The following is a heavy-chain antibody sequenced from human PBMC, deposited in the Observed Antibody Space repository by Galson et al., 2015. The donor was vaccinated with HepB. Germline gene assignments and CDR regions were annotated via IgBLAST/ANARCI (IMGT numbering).Heavy chain of an antibody. CDR2: ISAYNGNT. CDR1: GYTFTSYG. J-gene: IGHJ6*02. Sequence: SVKVSCKASGYTFTSYGISWVRQAPGQGLEWMGWISAYNGNTNYAQKLQGRVTMTTDTSTSTAYMELRSLRSDDTAVYYCARAKSYYYDSSGPNAPSSYYGMDVWGQGTTVTVSS. CDR3: ARAKSYYYDSSGPNAPSSYYGMDV. V-gene: IGHV1-18*01. D-gene: IGHD3-22*01.